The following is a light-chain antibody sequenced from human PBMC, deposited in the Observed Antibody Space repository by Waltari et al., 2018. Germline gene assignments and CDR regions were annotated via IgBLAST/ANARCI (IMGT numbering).Light chain of an antibody. J-gene: IGKJ1*01. Sequence: VLYSSNNQNHLAWYQQKPGPPPKLLIYWASTRESGVPDRFSGSGSGTDFTLTISSLQAEDLAVYYCQQYYSTPPRTFGQGTKVEIK. CDR3: QQYYSTPPRT. CDR1: VLYSSNNQNH. CDR2: WAS. V-gene: IGKV4-1*01.